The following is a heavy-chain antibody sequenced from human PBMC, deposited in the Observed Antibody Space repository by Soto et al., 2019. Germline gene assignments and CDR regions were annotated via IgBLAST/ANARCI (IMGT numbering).Heavy chain of an antibody. CDR3: ARDRNYGYFDY. CDR1: GFPFNTFW. D-gene: IGHD3-10*01. CDR2: IFEDVSEK. V-gene: IGHV3-7*01. J-gene: IGHJ4*02. Sequence: GSLKLSCGASGFPFNTFWMSLVRQVPGKGLEWVANIFEDVSEKYYVDSVKGRFTISRDNAKDSLYLQMDSLRVEDTAVYYCARDRNYGYFDYWGQGTLVTVS.